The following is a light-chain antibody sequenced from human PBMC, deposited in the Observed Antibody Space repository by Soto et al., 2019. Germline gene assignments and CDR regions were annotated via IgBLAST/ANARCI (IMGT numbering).Light chain of an antibody. CDR1: QSVSTK. CDR3: QQYKNWPHLT. CDR2: GAS. J-gene: IGKJ3*01. Sequence: EIVMTQSPATLSVSPGERATLSCRASQSVSTKLAWYRHKPGQAPRLLIYGASTRAAGIPARFSGSGSATEFTLTIYGLQSEDFAVYYCQQYKNWPHLTFGPGTTVDIK. V-gene: IGKV3-15*01.